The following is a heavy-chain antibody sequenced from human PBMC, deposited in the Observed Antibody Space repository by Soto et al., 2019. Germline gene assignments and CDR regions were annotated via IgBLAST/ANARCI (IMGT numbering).Heavy chain of an antibody. Sequence: EVQLVESGGGLVQPGGSLRLSCAASGFTFSRHWMHWVRQTPGKGPVWVSRINDDGSSTKYADSVKGRFTIARDNAKNTVFLKMSSLRAEDTAVYYCARELIAATGTIRWFDPWGQGTLVTVSS. V-gene: IGHV3-74*03. CDR2: INDDGSST. D-gene: IGHD6-25*01. CDR1: GFTFSRHW. J-gene: IGHJ5*02. CDR3: ARELIAATGTIRWFDP.